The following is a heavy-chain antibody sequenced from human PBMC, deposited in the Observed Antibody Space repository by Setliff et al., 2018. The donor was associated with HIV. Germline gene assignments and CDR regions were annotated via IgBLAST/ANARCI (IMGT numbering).Heavy chain of an antibody. CDR1: GFAFSNYD. Sequence: GSLRLSCATSGFAFSNYDFHWVRQVTGEGLEWVSAIGTGGDTYYADSVKGRFTISRENAKNSLYLQMNNVRAGDTAVYYCTRELNGHTSSHYYFGLDVWGQGTTVTVSS. CDR3: TRELNGHTSSHYYFGLDV. V-gene: IGHV3-13*01. J-gene: IGHJ6*02. CDR2: IGTGGDT. D-gene: IGHD6-6*01.